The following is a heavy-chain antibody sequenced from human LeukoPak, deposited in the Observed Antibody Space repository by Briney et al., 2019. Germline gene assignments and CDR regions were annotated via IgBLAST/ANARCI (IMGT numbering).Heavy chain of an antibody. J-gene: IGHJ3*02. CDR2: INPNSGGT. V-gene: IGHV1-2*02. D-gene: IGHD4-11*01. CDR1: GYTFTGYY. CDR3: ARADYRDAFDI. Sequence: ASVKVSCKSSGYTFTGYYMHWVRQAPGQGLEWMGWINPNSGGTNYAQKFQGRVTMTRDTSISTAYMEPSRLRSDDTAVYYCARADYRDAFDIWGQGTMVTVSS.